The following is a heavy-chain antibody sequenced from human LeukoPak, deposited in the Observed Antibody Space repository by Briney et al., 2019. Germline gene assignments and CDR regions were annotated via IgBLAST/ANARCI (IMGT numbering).Heavy chain of an antibody. CDR1: GGSISSSSYY. J-gene: IGHJ4*02. Sequence: SETLSLTCTVSGGSISSSSYYWSWIRQPPGKGLEWIGYIYYSGSTNYNPSLKSRVTISVDTSKNQFSLKLSSVTAADTAVYYCARDDLNCSGGSCYWYFDYWGQGTLVTVSS. CDR2: IYYSGST. CDR3: ARDDLNCSGGSCYWYFDY. V-gene: IGHV4-61*01. D-gene: IGHD2-15*01.